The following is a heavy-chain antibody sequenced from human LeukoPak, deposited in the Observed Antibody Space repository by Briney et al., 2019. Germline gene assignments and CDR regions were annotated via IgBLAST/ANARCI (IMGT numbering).Heavy chain of an antibody. CDR1: GFTFSSYS. CDR3: ARGSYSFYDFWSGYQDKNAFDI. V-gene: IGHV3-21*01. D-gene: IGHD3-3*01. CDR2: ISSSSSYI. Sequence: GGSLRLSCAASGFTFSSYSMNWVRQAPGKGLEWVSSISSSSSYIYYADTVKDRFTISRDNAKNSLYLQMNSLRAEDTAVYYCARGSYSFYDFWSGYQDKNAFDIWGQGTMVTASS. J-gene: IGHJ3*02.